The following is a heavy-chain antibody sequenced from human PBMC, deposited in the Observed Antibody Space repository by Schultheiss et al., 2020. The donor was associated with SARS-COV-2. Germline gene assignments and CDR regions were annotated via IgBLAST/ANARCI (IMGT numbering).Heavy chain of an antibody. Sequence: SETLSLTCAVYGGSFSGYYWNWIRQPPGKGLEWIGSISYSGSTYYNPSLKSRVTISVDTSKNQFSLKLSSVTAADTAVYYCARHYSGYSSGWYAFDYWGQGTLVTVSS. CDR3: ARHYSGYSSGWYAFDY. D-gene: IGHD6-19*01. V-gene: IGHV4-34*01. CDR1: GGSFSGYY. CDR2: ISYSGST. J-gene: IGHJ4*02.